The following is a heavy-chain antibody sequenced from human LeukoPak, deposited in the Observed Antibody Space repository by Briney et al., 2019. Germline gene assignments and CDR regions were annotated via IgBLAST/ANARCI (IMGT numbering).Heavy chain of an antibody. J-gene: IGHJ4*02. CDR3: ARAVWGNHFDY. CDR1: GFTVSSNY. D-gene: IGHD3-16*01. V-gene: IGHV3-53*01. Sequence: PGGSLRLSCAASGFTVSSNYMSWVRQAPGMGLEWVSNIYSGGSTYYADSVKGRFTISRDNSKNTLYLQMNSLRAEDTAVYYCARAVWGNHFDYRGQGTLVTVSS. CDR2: IYSGGST.